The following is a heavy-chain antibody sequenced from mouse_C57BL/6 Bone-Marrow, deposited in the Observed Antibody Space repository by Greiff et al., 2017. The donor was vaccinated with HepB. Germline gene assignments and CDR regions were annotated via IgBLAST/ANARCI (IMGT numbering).Heavy chain of an antibody. V-gene: IGHV14-3*01. CDR3: ARREWEVLAMDY. J-gene: IGHJ4*01. D-gene: IGHD2-14*01. CDR2: IDPANGNT. Sequence: EVQLQQSVAELVRPGASVKLSCTASGFHIKNTYMHWVKQRPEQGLEWIGRIDPANGNTKYAPKFQGKATITADTSSNTAYLQLSSLTSEDTAIYYCARREWEVLAMDYWGQGTSVTVSS. CDR1: GFHIKNTY.